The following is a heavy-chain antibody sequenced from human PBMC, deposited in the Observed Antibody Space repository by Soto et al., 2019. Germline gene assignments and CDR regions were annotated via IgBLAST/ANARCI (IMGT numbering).Heavy chain of an antibody. CDR3: ARAGFSSGYYGGY. CDR1: GFTFSSYS. Sequence: PGGSLRLSCAASGFTFSSYSMNWVRQAPGKGLEWVSSISSSSSYIYYADSVKGRFTISRDNAKNSLYLQMNSLRAEDTAVYYCARAGFSSGYYGGYWGQGTLVTVSS. D-gene: IGHD3-22*01. V-gene: IGHV3-21*01. J-gene: IGHJ4*02. CDR2: ISSSSSYI.